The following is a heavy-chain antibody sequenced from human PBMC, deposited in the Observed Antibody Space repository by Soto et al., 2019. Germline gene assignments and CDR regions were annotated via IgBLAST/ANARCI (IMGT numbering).Heavy chain of an antibody. CDR3: ARDLTIVPATHPRLENYGMDV. Sequence: QVQLVQSAGEVKKPGASVKVSCKASGYSFTSYGISWVRRAPGQGLERMGWISPYNGHTQFVQRFQGRVTMTTDTSTKTAYMELRNLRSDDTAHYYCARDLTIVPATHPRLENYGMDVWGQGTTVIVSS. V-gene: IGHV1-18*01. CDR2: ISPYNGHT. CDR1: GYSFTSYG. J-gene: IGHJ6*02. D-gene: IGHD2-2*01.